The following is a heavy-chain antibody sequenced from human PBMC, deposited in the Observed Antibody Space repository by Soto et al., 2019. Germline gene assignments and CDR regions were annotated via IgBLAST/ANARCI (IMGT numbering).Heavy chain of an antibody. CDR2: IYHSGST. D-gene: IGHD3-10*01. V-gene: IGHV4-30-2*01. Sequence: SETLSLTCAVSGGSISSGGYSWSWIRQPPGKGLEWIGYIYHSGSTYYNPSLKSRVTISVDRSKNQFSLKLSSVTAADTAMYYCARAQSTMVRGNWFDPWGQGTLVTVSS. J-gene: IGHJ5*02. CDR1: GGSISSGGYS. CDR3: ARAQSTMVRGNWFDP.